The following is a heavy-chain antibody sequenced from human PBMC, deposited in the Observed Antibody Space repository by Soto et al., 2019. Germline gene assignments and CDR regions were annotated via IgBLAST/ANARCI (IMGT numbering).Heavy chain of an antibody. CDR2: MTPNSGHT. CDR3: ARVQQRYSGTYLAY. Sequence: ASVKVSCKASGYTFTSYDINWVRQATGQGLEWMGWMTPNSGHTGYAQKFQGRVTMTRNTSISTAYMELSSLRSEDTAVYYCARVQQRYSGTYLAYWGQGTLVTV. V-gene: IGHV1-8*01. CDR1: GYTFTSYD. D-gene: IGHD1-26*01. J-gene: IGHJ4*02.